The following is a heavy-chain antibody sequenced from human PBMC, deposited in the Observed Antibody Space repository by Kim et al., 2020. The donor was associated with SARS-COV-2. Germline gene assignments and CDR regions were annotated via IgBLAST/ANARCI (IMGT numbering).Heavy chain of an antibody. CDR2: ISYDGSNK. Sequence: GGSLRLSCAASGFTFSSYGMHWVRQAPGKGLEWVAVISYDGSNKYYADSVKGRFTISRDNSKNTLYLQMNSLRAEDTAVYYCARDARFEDGDYVFWYFQHWGEGTLGTVSS. J-gene: IGHJ1*01. CDR1: GFTFSSYG. D-gene: IGHD4-17*01. CDR3: ARDARFEDGDYVFWYFQH. V-gene: IGHV3-33*05.